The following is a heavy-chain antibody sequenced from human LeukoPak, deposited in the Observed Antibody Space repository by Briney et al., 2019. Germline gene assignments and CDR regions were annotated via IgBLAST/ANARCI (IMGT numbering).Heavy chain of an antibody. Sequence: ASVKVSCKASGGTFSSYAISWVRQAPGQGLEWMGGIIPIFGTANYAQKFQGRVTITADESTSTAYMELSSLRSEDTAVYYCARVDSSGWYMSHDYWGQGTLVTVSS. D-gene: IGHD6-19*01. CDR3: ARVDSSGWYMSHDY. J-gene: IGHJ4*02. CDR1: GGTFSSYA. CDR2: IIPIFGTA. V-gene: IGHV1-69*01.